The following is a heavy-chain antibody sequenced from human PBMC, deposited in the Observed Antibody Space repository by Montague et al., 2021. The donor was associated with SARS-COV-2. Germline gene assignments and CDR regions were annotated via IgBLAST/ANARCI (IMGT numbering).Heavy chain of an antibody. V-gene: IGHV3-48*03. CDR3: ARGNFDWLLLPDGYFDH. J-gene: IGHJ4*02. D-gene: IGHD3-9*01. CDR1: GFTFSSYE. CDR2: ISNSGSII. Sequence: SLRLSCAASGFTFSSYEMHWVRQAPGKGLEWVSYISNSGSIIYYADSVKGRFTISRDNAKNSLYLQMNSLRAEDTAVYYCARGNFDWLLLPDGYFDHWGQGTLVTVSS.